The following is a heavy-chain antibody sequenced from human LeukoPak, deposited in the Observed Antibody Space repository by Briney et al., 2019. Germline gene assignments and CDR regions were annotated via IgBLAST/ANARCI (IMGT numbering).Heavy chain of an antibody. D-gene: IGHD6-19*01. CDR2: IYSGGST. CDR1: GFTFSDYY. V-gene: IGHV3-53*01. Sequence: PGGSLRLSCAGSGFTFSDYYMAWIRQAPGKGLEWVSVIYSGGSTYYADSVKGRFTISRDNSKNTLYLQMNSLRAEDTAVYYCASNIAVAGNHGFDYWGQGTLVTVSS. CDR3: ASNIAVAGNHGFDY. J-gene: IGHJ4*02.